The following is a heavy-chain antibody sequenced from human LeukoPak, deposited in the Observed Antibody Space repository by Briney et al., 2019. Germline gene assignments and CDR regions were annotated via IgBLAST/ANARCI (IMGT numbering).Heavy chain of an antibody. Sequence: GESLKISCKGSGYSFTSYWIGWVRQMPGKGLAWMGIIYPGDSDTRYSPSFQGQVTISADKSISTAYLQWSSLKASDTAMYYCARRAYCGGDCYLEIDYWGQGTLVTVSS. V-gene: IGHV5-51*01. CDR2: IYPGDSDT. CDR3: ARRAYCGGDCYLEIDY. D-gene: IGHD2-21*02. J-gene: IGHJ4*02. CDR1: GYSFTSYW.